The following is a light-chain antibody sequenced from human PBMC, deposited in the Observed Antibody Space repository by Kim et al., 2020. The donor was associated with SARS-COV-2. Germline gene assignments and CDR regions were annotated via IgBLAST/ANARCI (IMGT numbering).Light chain of an antibody. CDR2: DVS. J-gene: IGLJ2*01. V-gene: IGLV2-11*01. CDR3: CSYAGSYTFVV. CDR1: GSDVGGYNY. Sequence: QCVAISCTGTGSDVGGYNYVSWYQQHPGKAPNLMIYDVSKRPSGVPGRFSGSKSGNTASLTISGLQAEDEADYYCCSYAGSYTFVVFGGGTQLTVL.